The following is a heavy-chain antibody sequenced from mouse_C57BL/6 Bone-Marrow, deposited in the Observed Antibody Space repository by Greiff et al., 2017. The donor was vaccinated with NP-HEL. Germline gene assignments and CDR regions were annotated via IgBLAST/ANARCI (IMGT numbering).Heavy chain of an antibody. V-gene: IGHV1-66*01. Sequence: VQLQQSGPELVKPGASVKISCKASGYSFTSYYIHWVKQRPGQGLEWIGWLYPGSGNTKYNEKFKGKATLTADTSSSTAYMQLSSRTSEDSAVYYCAGGKGFAYWGQGTLVTVSA. J-gene: IGHJ3*01. CDR2: LYPGSGNT. CDR3: AGGKGFAY. D-gene: IGHD1-3*01. CDR1: GYSFTSYY.